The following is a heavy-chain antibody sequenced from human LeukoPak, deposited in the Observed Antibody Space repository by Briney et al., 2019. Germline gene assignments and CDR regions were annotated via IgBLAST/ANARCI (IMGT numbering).Heavy chain of an antibody. V-gene: IGHV4-59*01. J-gene: IGHJ3*02. Sequence: SETLSLTCTVSGGSINSYYWSWIRQPPGKGLEWIGYIYYSGSTEYNPSLKSRVTISVDTSKNQFSLKMSSVTAADTAVYYCARDSHYEGSKLVQDTFDSWGQGTRVTVSS. CDR1: GGSINSYY. D-gene: IGHD3-22*01. CDR3: ARDSHYEGSKLVQDTFDS. CDR2: IYYSGST.